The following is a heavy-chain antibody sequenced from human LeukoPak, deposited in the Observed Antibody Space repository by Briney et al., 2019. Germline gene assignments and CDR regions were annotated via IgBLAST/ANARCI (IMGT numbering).Heavy chain of an antibody. D-gene: IGHD3-22*01. CDR3: ARRSSIASVLRYYYDSSGYYA. CDR1: GGSINSYY. J-gene: IGHJ5*02. V-gene: IGHV4-59*12. CDR2: IYYNGST. Sequence: SETLSLTCTVSGGSINSYYCSWIRQPPGKGLEWIGFIYYNGSTNYNPSLKSRVTISVDTSKNQFSLKLSSVTAADTAVYYCARRSSIASVLRYYYDSSGYYAWGQGTLVTVSS.